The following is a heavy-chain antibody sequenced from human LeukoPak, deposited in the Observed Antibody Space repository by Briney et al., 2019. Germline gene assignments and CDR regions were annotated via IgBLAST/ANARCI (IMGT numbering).Heavy chain of an antibody. J-gene: IGHJ4*02. D-gene: IGHD6-19*01. CDR1: GGTFSSYA. CDR2: IIPIFGTA. V-gene: IGHV1-69*13. Sequence: ASVKASCKASGGTFSSYAISWVRQAPGQGLEWMGGIIPIFGTANYAQKFQGRVTITADESTSTAYMELRSLRSDDTAVYYCASTRRGWYDPFDYWGQGTLVTVSS. CDR3: ASTRRGWYDPFDY.